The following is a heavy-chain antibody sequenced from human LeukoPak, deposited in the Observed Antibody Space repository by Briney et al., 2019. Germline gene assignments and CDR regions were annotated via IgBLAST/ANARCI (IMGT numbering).Heavy chain of an antibody. CDR2: ISSSGNTI. D-gene: IGHD6-19*01. J-gene: IGHJ4*02. CDR3: ARDSWRWLVRGKVRSFDY. Sequence: GGSLRLSCAASGFTFSSYTMNWVRQAPGKGLEWVSYISSSGNTIYYADSVKGRFTISRDNAKNSLYLQMNSPRAEDTAVYYCARDSWRWLVRGKVRSFDYWGQGTLVTVSS. CDR1: GFTFSSYT. V-gene: IGHV3-48*04.